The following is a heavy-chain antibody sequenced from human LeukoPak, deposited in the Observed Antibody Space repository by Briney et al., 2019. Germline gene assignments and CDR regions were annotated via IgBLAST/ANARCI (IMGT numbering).Heavy chain of an antibody. V-gene: IGHV1-2*02. CDR2: INPNSGGT. J-gene: IGHJ4*02. CDR3: SREDY. Sequence: ASVKVSCKASGYTFTDYYLHWVRQAPGQGLEWVGWINPNSGGTDYAQKFQGRVTMTRDTSISTVYMELSRLRSDDTAVYYCSREDYWGQGTLVTVSS. CDR1: GYTFTDYY.